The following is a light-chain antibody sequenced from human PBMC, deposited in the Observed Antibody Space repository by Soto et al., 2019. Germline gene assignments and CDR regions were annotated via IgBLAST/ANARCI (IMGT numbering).Light chain of an antibody. CDR2: KTS. Sequence: IQMTQSPSTLSASVGDRVTITCRASQTLTPWLAWFQQKPGKAPKLLIYKTSSLESGVPSRFSGSGSGTEFTLTISSLQPDDFAIYYCQHYNNYAWTFGQGTKVDIK. V-gene: IGKV1-5*03. J-gene: IGKJ1*01. CDR1: QTLTPW. CDR3: QHYNNYAWT.